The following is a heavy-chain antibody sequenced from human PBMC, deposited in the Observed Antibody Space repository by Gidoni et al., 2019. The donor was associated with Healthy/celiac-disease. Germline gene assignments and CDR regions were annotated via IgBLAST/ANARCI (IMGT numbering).Heavy chain of an antibody. V-gene: IGHV3-15*07. CDR3: TTPLYYDFWSGPVGY. CDR2: IKSKTDGGAT. CDR1: GFTFSNAW. D-gene: IGHD3-3*01. Sequence: EVQLVESGGGLVKPGGSLRLSCAASGFTFSNAWMNWVRQAPGKGLEWVGRIKSKTDGGATDYAAPVKGRFTISRDDSKNTLYLQMNSLKTEDTAVYYCTTPLYYDFWSGPVGYWGQGTLVTVSS. J-gene: IGHJ4*02.